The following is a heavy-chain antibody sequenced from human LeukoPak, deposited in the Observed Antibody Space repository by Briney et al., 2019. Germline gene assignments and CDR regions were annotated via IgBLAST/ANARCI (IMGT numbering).Heavy chain of an antibody. J-gene: IGHJ2*01. CDR1: GGSFSGYY. D-gene: IGHD3-10*01. Sequence: SETLSLTCAVYGGSFSGYYWSWIRQPPGKGLEWIGEINHSGSTNYNPSLKSRVTISVDTSKNQFSLKLSSVTAADTAVYYCARLTMVLGVIVDWYFDLWGRAPWSLSPQ. CDR3: ARLTMVLGVIVDWYFDL. V-gene: IGHV4-34*01. CDR2: INHSGST.